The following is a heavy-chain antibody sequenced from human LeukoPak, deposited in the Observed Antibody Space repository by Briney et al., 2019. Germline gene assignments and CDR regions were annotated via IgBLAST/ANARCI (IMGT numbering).Heavy chain of an antibody. CDR1: GGSISSYY. CDR2: IYYSGST. D-gene: IGHD3-10*01. Sequence: SKTRSLTGTVSGGSISSYYWSWIRKPPGKGLEWIGYIYYSGSTNYRPSLKSRVTISVDTSKNQFSLKLSSVTAAETPACYCASGGYYGLGDDFRFDPWGQGTLVTVSS. J-gene: IGHJ5*02. CDR3: ASGGYYGLGDDFRFDP. V-gene: IGHV4-59*01.